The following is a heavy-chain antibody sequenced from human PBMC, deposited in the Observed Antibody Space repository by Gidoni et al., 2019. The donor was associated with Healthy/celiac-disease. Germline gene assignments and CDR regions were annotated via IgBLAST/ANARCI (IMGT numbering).Heavy chain of an antibody. CDR3: ASTPGNYDILTGYYMGWFDP. CDR1: GGTFSSYA. J-gene: IGHJ5*02. Sequence: QVQLVQAGAEVKKPGSSVKVSCKASGGTFSSYAISWVRQAPGQGLEWMGGIIAIFGTASYAQKFQGRVTITADESTSTAYMELSRLRSEDTAVYYCASTPGNYDILTGYYMGWFDPWGQGTLVTVSS. V-gene: IGHV1-69*01. CDR2: IIAIFGTA. D-gene: IGHD3-9*01.